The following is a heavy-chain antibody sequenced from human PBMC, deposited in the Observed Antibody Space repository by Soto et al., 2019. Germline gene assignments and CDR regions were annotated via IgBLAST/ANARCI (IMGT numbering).Heavy chain of an antibody. Sequence: GGSLRPSGAASVFTVSSNYMSWVRQAPGRWLEWVSVIYSGGSTYYADSVKGRFTISRDNSKNTLYLQMNSLRAEDTAVYYCARHKSITIFGVVTSGYFDYWGQGTLVTVSS. V-gene: IGHV3-53*01. J-gene: IGHJ4*02. D-gene: IGHD3-3*01. CDR3: ARHKSITIFGVVTSGYFDY. CDR2: IYSGGST. CDR1: VFTVSSNY.